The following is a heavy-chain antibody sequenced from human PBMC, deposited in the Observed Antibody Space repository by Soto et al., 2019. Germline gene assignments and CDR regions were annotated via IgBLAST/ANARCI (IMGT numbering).Heavy chain of an antibody. J-gene: IGHJ4*02. CDR1: GDSVSSYY. V-gene: IGHV4-59*02. CDR2: LYYGRSA. CDR3: ALRSMAVVPEY. D-gene: IGHD2-2*01. Sequence: QVQLQEAGPGLVQPSETLSLTCAVSGDSVSSYYCMWIRQPPGKGLESIGYLYYGRSANYNPSLKSRVTLSVDTATNQYSLTLSSMTAADTVVYYCALRSMAVVPEYWGQGTLVTVSS.